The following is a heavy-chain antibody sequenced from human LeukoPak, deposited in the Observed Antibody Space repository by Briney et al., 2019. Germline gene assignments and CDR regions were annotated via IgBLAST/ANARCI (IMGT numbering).Heavy chain of an antibody. D-gene: IGHD3-10*01. CDR2: IYYSGST. J-gene: IGHJ5*02. Sequence: SQTLSLTCTVSGGSISSGGYYWSWIRQHPGKGLGWIGYIYYSGSTYYNPSLKSRVTISVDTSKNQFSLKLSSVTAADTAVYYCARSRITMVRGPWFDPWGQGTLVTVSS. V-gene: IGHV4-31*03. CDR1: GGSISSGGYY. CDR3: ARSRITMVRGPWFDP.